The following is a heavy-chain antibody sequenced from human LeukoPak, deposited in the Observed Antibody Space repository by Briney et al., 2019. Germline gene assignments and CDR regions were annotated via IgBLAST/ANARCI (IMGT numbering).Heavy chain of an antibody. CDR1: GGSISGYY. CDR3: ARQARGIVVVVAAAPYCFDY. Sequence: PSETLSPTCAVYGGSISGYYWSWIRQPAGKGLEWIGRIYTSGSTNYNPSLKSRVTISVDTSKNQFSLKLSSVTAAATAVYYCARQARGIVVVVAAAPYCFDYWGQATLVTVSS. J-gene: IGHJ4*02. V-gene: IGHV4-59*10. CDR2: IYTSGST. D-gene: IGHD2-15*01.